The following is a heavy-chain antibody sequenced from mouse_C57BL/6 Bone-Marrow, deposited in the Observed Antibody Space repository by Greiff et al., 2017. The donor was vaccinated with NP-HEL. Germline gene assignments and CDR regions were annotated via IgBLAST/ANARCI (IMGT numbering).Heavy chain of an antibody. CDR1: GFTFSSYA. J-gene: IGHJ4*01. D-gene: IGHD1-1*01. CDR3: AREGYYGSSSYAMDY. V-gene: IGHV5-4*01. CDR2: ISDGGSYT. Sequence: EVQRVESGGGLVKPGGSLKLSCAASGFTFSSYAMSWVRQTPEKRLEWVATISDGGSYTYYPDNVKGRFTISRDNAKNNLYLQMSHLKSEDTAMYYCAREGYYGSSSYAMDYWGQGTSVTVSS.